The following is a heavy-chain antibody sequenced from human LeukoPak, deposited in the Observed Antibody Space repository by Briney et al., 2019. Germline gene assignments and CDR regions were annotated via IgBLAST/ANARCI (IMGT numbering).Heavy chain of an antibody. J-gene: IGHJ3*02. Sequence: ASVRVSCKTSGYIFTSYDINWVRQAPGQGLEWVGWMNPNSRSTGYAQKFQGRVTMTGDTSINTAYMYLSSLRAEDTAVYYCAREPSGIYDTNSFDIWGQGTMVTVSS. D-gene: IGHD1-26*01. CDR3: AREPSGIYDTNSFDI. CDR1: GYIFTSYD. V-gene: IGHV1-8*01. CDR2: MNPNSRST.